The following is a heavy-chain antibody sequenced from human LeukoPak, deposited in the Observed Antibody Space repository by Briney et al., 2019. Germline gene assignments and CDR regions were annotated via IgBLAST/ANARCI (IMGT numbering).Heavy chain of an antibody. J-gene: IGHJ4*02. CDR1: GSTFRTYA. CDR2: ISESGVGT. Sequence: GGSLRLSCAASGSTFRTYAMNWVRQAPGKGLEWVSGISESGVGTNYADSVKGRFTTSRDNSKNTLYLQMNSLRAEDTAVYYCAKVKVGATIDNWGQGTLVTVSS. CDR3: AKVKVGATIDN. V-gene: IGHV3-23*01. D-gene: IGHD1-26*01.